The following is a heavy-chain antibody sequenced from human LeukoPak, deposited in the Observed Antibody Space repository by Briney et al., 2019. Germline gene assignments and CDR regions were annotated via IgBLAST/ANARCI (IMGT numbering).Heavy chain of an antibody. V-gene: IGHV3-30*04. J-gene: IGHJ4*02. D-gene: IGHD6-19*01. CDR2: ISYDGGNK. CDR1: GVSFSGYA. CDR3: ARGGGWYN. Sequence: GGSLRLSCAASGVSFSGYAVHWVRQAPGKALEWVAVISYDGGNKYYADSVKGRFTISRDNSKNTLYMQMNSLRAEDTAVYYCARGGGWYNWGQGTLVTVSS.